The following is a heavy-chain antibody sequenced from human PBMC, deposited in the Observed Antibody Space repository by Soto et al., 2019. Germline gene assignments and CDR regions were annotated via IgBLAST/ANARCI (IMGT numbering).Heavy chain of an antibody. CDR1: GFTFSSYA. V-gene: IGHV3-30-3*01. J-gene: IGHJ6*02. CDR2: ISYDGSNK. D-gene: IGHD2-2*01. CDR3: ARDGGDIVLVPAAMRYYYYGMDV. Sequence: QVQLVESGGGVVQPGRSLRLSCAASGFTFSSYAMHWVRQAPGKGLEWVAVISYDGSNKYYADSVKGRFTISRDNSKNTLYLQMNSLRGEDTAVYYCARDGGDIVLVPAAMRYYYYGMDVWGQGTTVTVSS.